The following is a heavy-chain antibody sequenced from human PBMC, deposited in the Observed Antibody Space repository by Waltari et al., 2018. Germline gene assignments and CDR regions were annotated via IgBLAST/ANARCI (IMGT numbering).Heavy chain of an antibody. D-gene: IGHD2-15*01. CDR3: AREGTPGGYCSGGSCYEDYYYGMDV. V-gene: IGHV3-21*01. Sequence: EVQLVESGGGLVKPGGSLRLSCAASGFTFSSYSMNWVRQAPGKGLEWVPSISSSSYIYYADSVKGRFTISRDNAKNSLYLQMNSLRAEDTAVYYCAREGTPGGYCSGGSCYEDYYYGMDVWGQGTTVTVSS. CDR1: GFTFSSYS. J-gene: IGHJ6*02. CDR2: ISSSSYI.